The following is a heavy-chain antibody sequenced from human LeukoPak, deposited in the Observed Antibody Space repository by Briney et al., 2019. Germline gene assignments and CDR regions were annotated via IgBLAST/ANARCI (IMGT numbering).Heavy chain of an antibody. J-gene: IGHJ6*03. CDR3: ATGGVVPAAIYYYYMDV. CDR2: IRYDGSNK. CDR1: GFTFSSYS. D-gene: IGHD2-2*01. V-gene: IGHV3-30*02. Sequence: GGSLRLSCAASGFTFSSYSMNWVRQAPGKGLEWVAFIRYDGSNKYYADSVKGRFTISRDNSKNTLYLQMNSLRAEDTAVYYCATGGVVPAAIYYYYMDVWGKGTTVTVSS.